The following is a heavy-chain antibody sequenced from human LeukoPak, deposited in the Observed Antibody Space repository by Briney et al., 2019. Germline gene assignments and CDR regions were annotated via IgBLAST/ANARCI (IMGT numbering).Heavy chain of an antibody. V-gene: IGHV1-24*01. CDR2: FDPEDGET. D-gene: IGHD5-18*01. CDR3: ARGGHDVDTAMVDY. Sequence: ASVKVSCKVSGYTLTELSMHWVRQAPGKGLEWMGGFDPEDGETIYAQKFQGRVTMTEDTSTDTAYMELSSLRSEDTAVYYCARGGHDVDTAMVDYWGQGTLVTVSS. CDR1: GYTLTELS. J-gene: IGHJ4*02.